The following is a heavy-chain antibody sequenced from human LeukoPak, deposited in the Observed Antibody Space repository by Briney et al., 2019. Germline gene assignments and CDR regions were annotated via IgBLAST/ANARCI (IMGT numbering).Heavy chain of an antibody. CDR1: GFTFDDYT. Sequence: GGSLRLSCAASGFTFDDYTMHWVRQAPGKGLEWVSLIGWDGGSTYYADSVKGRFTISRDNAKRSLYLQMNSLRDEDTAVYYCARDPASGGFDSWGQGILVTVSS. J-gene: IGHJ4*02. CDR3: ARDPASGGFDS. V-gene: IGHV3-43*01. CDR2: IGWDGGST. D-gene: IGHD2-15*01.